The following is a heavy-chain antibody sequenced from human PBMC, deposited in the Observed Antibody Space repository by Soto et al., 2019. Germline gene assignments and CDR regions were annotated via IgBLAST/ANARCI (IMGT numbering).Heavy chain of an antibody. CDR3: GRDQGATGVTLLDY. D-gene: IGHD2-15*01. V-gene: IGHV3-48*03. CDR2: ISSGGTLI. Sequence: EVQLVESGGGLVQPGGSLRLSCAASGFSFSSYEMNWVRQAPGKGLEWVSYISSGGTLIYYADSVKGRFTISRDNAKNSRYLQINSLRAEDTALYYGGRDQGATGVTLLDYGGRGTLVAVSS. CDR1: GFSFSSYE. J-gene: IGHJ4*02.